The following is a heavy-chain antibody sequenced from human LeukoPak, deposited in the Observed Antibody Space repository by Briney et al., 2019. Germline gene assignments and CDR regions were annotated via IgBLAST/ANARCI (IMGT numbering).Heavy chain of an antibody. J-gene: IGHJ5*02. CDR3: ARDRMYSSGWSLGFDP. Sequence: PSETLTLTCTVSGGSISNNYWSWIRQHPGKGLEWIGYIYYSGSTYYNPSLKSRVTISVDTSKNQFSLKLSSVTAADTAVYYCARDRMYSSGWSLGFDPWGQGTLFTVCS. V-gene: IGHV4-59*06. D-gene: IGHD6-19*01. CDR2: IYYSGST. CDR1: GGSISNNY.